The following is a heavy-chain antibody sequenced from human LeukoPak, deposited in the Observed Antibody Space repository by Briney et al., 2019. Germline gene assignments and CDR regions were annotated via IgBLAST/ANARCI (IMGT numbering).Heavy chain of an antibody. V-gene: IGHV3-30*04. D-gene: IGHD1-26*01. J-gene: IGHJ4*02. CDR2: ISYDGSNK. Sequence: RRSLRLSCAASGFTFSSYAMHWVRQAPGKGLEWVAVISYDGSNKYYADSVKGRFTISRDNSKNTLYLQMNSLRAEDTAVYYCARDHVVGATFWCFFDYWGQGTLVTVSS. CDR3: ARDHVVGATFWCFFDY. CDR1: GFTFSSYA.